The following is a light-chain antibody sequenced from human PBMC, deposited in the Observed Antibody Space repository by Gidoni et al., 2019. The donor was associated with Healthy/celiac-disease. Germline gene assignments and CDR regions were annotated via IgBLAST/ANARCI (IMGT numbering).Light chain of an antibody. J-gene: IGKJ1*01. V-gene: IGKV1-39*01. Sequence: DIQLTHSPSSLSASVGDRVTITCRASQSISSYLNWYQQKPGKAPKLLIYAASSLQSGVPSRFRGSGSGTDFTLTISSLQPEDFATYYCQQSYSNPQTFGQGTKVEIK. CDR3: QQSYSNPQT. CDR2: AAS. CDR1: QSISSY.